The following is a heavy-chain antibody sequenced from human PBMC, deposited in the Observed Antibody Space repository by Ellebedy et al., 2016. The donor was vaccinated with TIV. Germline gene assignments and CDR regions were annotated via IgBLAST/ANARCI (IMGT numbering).Heavy chain of an antibody. V-gene: IGHV4-34*01. CDR1: GGSFSGYY. Sequence: SETLSLXXAVYGGSFSGYYWSWIRQPPGKGLEWIGEINHSGSTNYNPSLKSRVTISVDTSKNQFSLKLSSVTAADTAVYYCARFHRGYSSGWDYWGQGTLVTVSS. CDR3: ARFHRGYSSGWDY. J-gene: IGHJ4*02. CDR2: INHSGST. D-gene: IGHD6-19*01.